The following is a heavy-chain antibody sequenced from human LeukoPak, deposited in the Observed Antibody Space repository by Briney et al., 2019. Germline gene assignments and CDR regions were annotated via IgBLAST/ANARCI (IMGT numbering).Heavy chain of an antibody. D-gene: IGHD6-13*01. CDR2: IIPIFGTA. J-gene: IGHJ5*02. Sequence: SVKVSCKASGGTFSSYAISWVRQAPGQGLEWMGGIIPIFGTANYAQKFQGRVTITADESTSTAYMELSSLRSENTAVYYCAHEAAAGLEFDPWGQGTLVTVSS. V-gene: IGHV1-69*13. CDR1: GGTFSSYA. CDR3: AHEAAAGLEFDP.